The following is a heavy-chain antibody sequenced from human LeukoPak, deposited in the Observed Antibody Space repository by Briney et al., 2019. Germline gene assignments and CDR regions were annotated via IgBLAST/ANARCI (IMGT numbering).Heavy chain of an antibody. D-gene: IGHD6-19*01. V-gene: IGHV4-38-2*02. Sequence: KPSETLSLTCTVSGYSISSGYYWGWIRQPPGKGLEWIGSLYHSGTTYYNPPLKSRVTVSMDTSNNQFSLQLSSMTAADTAVYYCSRRSSGGWHFDYWGQGTLLTVSS. J-gene: IGHJ4*02. CDR3: SRRSSGGWHFDY. CDR1: GYSISSGYY. CDR2: LYHSGTT.